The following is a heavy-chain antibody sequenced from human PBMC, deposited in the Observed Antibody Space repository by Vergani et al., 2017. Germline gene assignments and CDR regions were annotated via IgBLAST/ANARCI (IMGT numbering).Heavy chain of an antibody. J-gene: IGHJ5*02. D-gene: IGHD6-13*01. CDR3: ARPDIAAALWVGFYP. Sequence: QVQLVQSGAEVKKPGASVKVSCKASGYTFTGYYMHWVRQAPGQGLEWMGWINPNSGGTNYAQKFQGRVTMTRDTSISTAYMELSRLRSDDTAVYYCARPDIAAALWVGFYPWGQGTLVTVSS. CDR2: INPNSGGT. CDR1: GYTFTGYY. V-gene: IGHV1-2*02.